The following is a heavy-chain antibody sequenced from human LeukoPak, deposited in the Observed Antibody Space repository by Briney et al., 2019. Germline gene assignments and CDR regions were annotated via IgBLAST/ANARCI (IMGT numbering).Heavy chain of an antibody. J-gene: IGHJ6*03. Sequence: GGSLRLSCTASGFTFGDYAMSWFRQAPGKGLEGVGFISSKAYGGTTEYAASVKGRFTISRDDSKSIAYLQMNSLKTEDTAVYYCTRGQGSSWPYYYYYMDVWGKGTTVTVSS. CDR3: TRGQGSSWPYYYYYMDV. V-gene: IGHV3-49*03. CDR1: GFTFGDYA. CDR2: ISSKAYGGTT. D-gene: IGHD6-13*01.